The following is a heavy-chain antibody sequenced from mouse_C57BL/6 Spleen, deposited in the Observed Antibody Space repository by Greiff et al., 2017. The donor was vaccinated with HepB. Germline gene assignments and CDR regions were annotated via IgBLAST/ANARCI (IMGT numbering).Heavy chain of an antibody. CDR1: GFTFSDYG. CDR2: ISSGSSTI. V-gene: IGHV5-17*01. J-gene: IGHJ4*01. Sequence: EVKLMESGGGLVKPGGSLKLSCAASGFTFSDYGMHWVRQAPEKGLEWVAYISSGSSTIYYADTVKGRFTISRDNAKNTLFLQMTSLRSEDTAMYYCGRHYGSRYAMDYWGQGTSVTVSS. D-gene: IGHD1-1*01. CDR3: GRHYGSRYAMDY.